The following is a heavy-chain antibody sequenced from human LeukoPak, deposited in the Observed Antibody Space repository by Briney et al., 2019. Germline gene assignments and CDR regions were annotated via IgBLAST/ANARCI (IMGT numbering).Heavy chain of an antibody. J-gene: IGHJ4*02. D-gene: IGHD2-2*01. Sequence: GGSLRLSCAASRFTFSSYSMNWVRQAPGKGLEWVSSISSSSSYIYYADSVKGRFTISRDNSKNTLYLQMNSLRAEDTAVYYCARAGQLPQFDYWGQGTLVTVSS. CDR3: ARAGQLPQFDY. CDR2: ISSSSSYI. CDR1: RFTFSSYS. V-gene: IGHV3-21*04.